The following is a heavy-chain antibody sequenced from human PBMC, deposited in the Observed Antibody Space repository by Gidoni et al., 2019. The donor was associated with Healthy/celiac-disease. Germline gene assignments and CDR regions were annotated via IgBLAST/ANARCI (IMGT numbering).Heavy chain of an antibody. J-gene: IGHJ2*01. V-gene: IGHV4-4*02. CDR2: IYHSGST. D-gene: IGHD6-13*01. CDR1: GGSISSINW. Sequence: QVQLQASGPGRVKPSGTLSLTCAVSGGSISSINWWSWVRQPPGKGLEWIGEIYHSGSTNYNPSLKSRVTISVDKSKNQFSLKLSSVTAADTAVYYCARINTIAAAWTYWYFDLWGRGTLVTVSS. CDR3: ARINTIAAAWTYWYFDL.